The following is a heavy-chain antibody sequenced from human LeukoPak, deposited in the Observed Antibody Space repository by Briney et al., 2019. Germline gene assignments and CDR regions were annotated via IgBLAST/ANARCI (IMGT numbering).Heavy chain of an antibody. Sequence: ASVKVSCKASGYTFTSYGISWVRQAPGQGLEWMGWINPNSGGTNYAQKFQGRVTMTRDTSISTAYMELSRLRPDDTAVYYCAREKYSSSGDAFDIWGQGTMVTVSS. J-gene: IGHJ3*02. V-gene: IGHV1-2*02. CDR2: INPNSGGT. D-gene: IGHD6-6*01. CDR3: AREKYSSSGDAFDI. CDR1: GYTFTSYG.